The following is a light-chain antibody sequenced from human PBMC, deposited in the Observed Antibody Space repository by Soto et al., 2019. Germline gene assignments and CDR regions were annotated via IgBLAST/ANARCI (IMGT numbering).Light chain of an antibody. V-gene: IGLV1-47*01. J-gene: IGLJ1*01. Sequence: QSVLTQPPSASGTPEQRVTISCSGSSSNIGSNYVYWYQQLPGTAPKLLIYRNNQRPSGVPDRFSGSKSGTSASLAISGLRSEDEADYYCAAWDDSHYVFGTGTKVTVL. CDR2: RNN. CDR3: AAWDDSHYV. CDR1: SSNIGSNY.